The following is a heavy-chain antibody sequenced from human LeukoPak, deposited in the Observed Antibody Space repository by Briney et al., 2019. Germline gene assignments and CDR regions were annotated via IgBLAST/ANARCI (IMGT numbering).Heavy chain of an antibody. CDR2: IIPIFGTA. CDR3: ARAASSYYYDSSGSRDAFDI. J-gene: IGHJ3*02. V-gene: IGHV1-69*05. D-gene: IGHD3-22*01. CDR1: GGTFSSYA. Sequence: SVKVSCKASGGTFSSYAIRWVRQAPGQGLEWMGRIIPIFGTANYAQKFQGRVTITTDESTSTAYMELSSLRSEDTAVYYCARAASSYYYDSSGSRDAFDIWGQGTMVTVSS.